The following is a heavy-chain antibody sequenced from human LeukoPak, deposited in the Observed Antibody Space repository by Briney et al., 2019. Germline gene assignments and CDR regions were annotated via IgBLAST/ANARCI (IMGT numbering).Heavy chain of an antibody. V-gene: IGHV3-48*03. CDR3: ARDSGGSSPFDY. CDR2: ISSSGNTI. Sequence: PGGSLRLSCAASGFTFSSYEMHWVRQAPGKGLEWVSYISSSGNTIYYADSVKGRFTISRDNAKNSLYLQMNSLRAEDTAVYYCARDSGGSSPFDYWGQGTLVTVSS. D-gene: IGHD2-15*01. CDR1: GFTFSSYE. J-gene: IGHJ4*02.